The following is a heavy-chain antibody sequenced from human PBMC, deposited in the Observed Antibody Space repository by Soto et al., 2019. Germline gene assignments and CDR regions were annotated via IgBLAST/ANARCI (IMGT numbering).Heavy chain of an antibody. CDR2: IYSGGTT. CDR3: ARSTEWNAFDL. D-gene: IGHD3-3*01. CDR1: GFTVISDY. J-gene: IGHJ3*01. V-gene: IGHV3-53*02. Sequence: EEQLVETGGGLIQPGGSLRLSCAVSGFTVISDYMNWVRQAPGKGLEWVSVIYSGGTTYHADSVKGRFTIFRDNSGNTLFLQMNSLRAEDTAMYYCARSTEWNAFDLWGQGTMVTVSS.